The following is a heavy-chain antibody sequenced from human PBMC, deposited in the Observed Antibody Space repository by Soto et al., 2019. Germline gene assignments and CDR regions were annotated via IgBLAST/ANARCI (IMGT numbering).Heavy chain of an antibody. J-gene: IGHJ5*02. CDR3: ARDDGATSAPKHFLDL. Sequence: GGSLRLSCETSGFAFSFHWMSWVRQAPGKGLEWVANIMQDGSETYFAVSVKGRFIISRDNAKRSVYLQLNGLRTEDTAVYYCARDDGATSAPKHFLDLWGRGSRVTV. CDR1: GFAFSFHW. CDR2: IMQDGSET. D-gene: IGHD3-16*01. V-gene: IGHV3-7*01.